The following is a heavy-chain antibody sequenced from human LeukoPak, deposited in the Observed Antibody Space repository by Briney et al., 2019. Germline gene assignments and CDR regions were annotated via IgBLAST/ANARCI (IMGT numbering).Heavy chain of an antibody. CDR2: TYYRSKWYN. CDR1: GDSVSSNSGA. D-gene: IGHD3-22*01. J-gene: IGHJ3*02. CDR3: ARERITMIVVVIYDAFDI. V-gene: IGHV6-1*01. Sequence: KPSQTLSLTCAISGDSVSSNSGAWNWIRQSPSRCLEWLGRTYYRSKWYNDYAVSVKSRITINPDTSKNQFSLQLNSVTPEDTAVYYCARERITMIVVVIYDAFDIWGQGTMVTVSS.